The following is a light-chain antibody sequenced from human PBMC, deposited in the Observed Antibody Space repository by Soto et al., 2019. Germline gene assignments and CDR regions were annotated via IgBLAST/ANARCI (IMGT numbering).Light chain of an antibody. V-gene: IGLV1-44*01. CDR1: SSNIGTNT. CDR2: SND. Sequence: QSVLTQPPSASGTPGQRGSISCSGGSSNIGTNTVNWYQHLPGTAPKLLIFSNDERPSGVPDRFSGSKSGTSASLAISGLQSDDEADYYCATWDDSLNGVVFGGGTKLTVL. J-gene: IGLJ2*01. CDR3: ATWDDSLNGVV.